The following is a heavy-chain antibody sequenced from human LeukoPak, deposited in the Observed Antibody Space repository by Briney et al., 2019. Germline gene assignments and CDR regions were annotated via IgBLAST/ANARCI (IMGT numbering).Heavy chain of an antibody. CDR2: ISTDSSSA. J-gene: IGHJ5*02. CDR1: GFTFSSYS. D-gene: IGHD6-13*01. CDR3: ARSPPYSKLRFDP. Sequence: AGGSLRLSCAASGFTFSSYSMNWVRQAPGKGLEWISYISTDSSSADYADSVKGRFTISRDNAKNSLYLQINSLRAEDTAVYYCARSPPYSKLRFDPWGQGTLVTVSS. V-gene: IGHV3-48*04.